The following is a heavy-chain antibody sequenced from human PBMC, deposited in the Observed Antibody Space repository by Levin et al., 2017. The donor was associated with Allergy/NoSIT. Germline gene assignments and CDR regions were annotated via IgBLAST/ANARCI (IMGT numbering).Heavy chain of an antibody. CDR1: GGSISSSSYY. CDR2: IYYSGST. Sequence: SETLSLTCTVSGGSISSSSYYWGWIRQPPGKGLEWIGSIYYSGSTYYNPSLKSRVTISVATSKNQFSLILGSVTAADTAVYYCARLGRGSGWYVEWDYWGQGTLVTVSS. J-gene: IGHJ4*02. V-gene: IGHV4-39*01. D-gene: IGHD6-19*01. CDR3: ARLGRGSGWYVEWDY.